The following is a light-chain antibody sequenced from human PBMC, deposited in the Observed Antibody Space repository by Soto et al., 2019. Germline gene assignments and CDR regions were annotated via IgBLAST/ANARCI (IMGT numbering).Light chain of an antibody. V-gene: IGKV4-1*01. CDR3: QQYFRPWT. CDR2: WAS. CDR1: QSVLYSSNNKNY. Sequence: DIVMTQSPDSLAVSLGERATINCKSSQSVLYSSNNKNYLALYQQKPGQPPKLLIYWASTRESGVPDRFSGSGSGTDFTLTISSLQAEDVAVYYCQQYFRPWTFGQGTKVELK. J-gene: IGKJ1*01.